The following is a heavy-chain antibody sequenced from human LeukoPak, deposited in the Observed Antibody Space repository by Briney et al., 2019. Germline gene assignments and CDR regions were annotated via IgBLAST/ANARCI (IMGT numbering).Heavy chain of an antibody. CDR2: IRSSGNTI. V-gene: IGHV3-48*02. J-gene: IGHJ6*02. CDR1: GFTFSSYN. CDR3: ARVAYYSMDV. Sequence: GGSLRLSCAASGFTFSSYNMNWVHQAPGKGLEWVSYIRSSGNTIYYADSVKGRFTISRDNAKNSLYLQMNSLRDEDTAVYYCARVAYYSMDVWGQGTTVTVSS.